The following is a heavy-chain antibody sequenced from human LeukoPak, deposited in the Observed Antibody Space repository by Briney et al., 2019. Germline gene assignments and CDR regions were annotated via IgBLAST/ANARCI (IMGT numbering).Heavy chain of an antibody. CDR3: ARAMYDFWSGYYGRGTNWFDP. V-gene: IGHV4-30-4*08. D-gene: IGHD3-3*01. CDR1: GGSISSGDYY. J-gene: IGHJ5*02. Sequence: SETLSLTXTVSGGSISSGDYYWSWICQPPGKGLEWIGYIYYSGSTYYNPSLKSRVTISVDTSKNQFSLKLSSVTAADTAVYYCARAMYDFWSGYYGRGTNWFDPWGQGTLVTVSS. CDR2: IYYSGST.